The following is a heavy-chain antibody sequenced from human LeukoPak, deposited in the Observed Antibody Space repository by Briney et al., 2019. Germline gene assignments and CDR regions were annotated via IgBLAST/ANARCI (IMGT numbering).Heavy chain of an antibody. V-gene: IGHV1-2*02. CDR3: ARDSGDYDSSGYYG. D-gene: IGHD3-22*01. CDR1: GYTFTGYY. CDR2: INPNSGGT. J-gene: IGHJ4*02. Sequence: ASVKVSCKASGYTFTGYYMHWVRQAPGQGLEWMGWINPNSGGTNYAQKFQGRVTMTRDTSFSTAYMELSRLRSDDTAVYYCARDSGDYDSSGYYGWGQGTLVTVSS.